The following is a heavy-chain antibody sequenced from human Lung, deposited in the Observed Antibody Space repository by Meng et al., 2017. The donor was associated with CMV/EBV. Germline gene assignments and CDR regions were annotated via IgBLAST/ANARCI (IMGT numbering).Heavy chain of an antibody. CDR1: GGYIRSGNL. D-gene: IGHD6-19*01. CDR3: ASFPPPGKQWLVTDY. J-gene: IGHJ4*02. CDR2: IYHSGST. V-gene: IGHV4-4*02. Sequence: HVRRRETGPGQVRPSRPLSLTCSAAGGYIRSGNLSRCVPQPPGKRGGCIGGIYHSGSTNYTPSLKSRVTISVDKSKNQFSMKLCSVAAAETAVYYCASFPPPGKQWLVTDYWGQGTLVTVSS.